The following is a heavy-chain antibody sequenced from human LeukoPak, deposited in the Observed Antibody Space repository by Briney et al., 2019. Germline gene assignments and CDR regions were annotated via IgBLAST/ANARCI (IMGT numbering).Heavy chain of an antibody. CDR1: GGSISSGGYY. J-gene: IGHJ4*02. CDR3: ARSYSSSWTEIPAFDY. CDR2: IYTSGST. D-gene: IGHD6-13*01. Sequence: PSETLPLTCTVSGGSISSGGYYWSWIRQPAGKGLEWIGRIYTSGSTYYNPSLKSRVTISVDTSKNQFSLKLSSVTAADTAVYYCARSYSSSWTEIPAFDYWGQGTLVTVSS. V-gene: IGHV4-61*02.